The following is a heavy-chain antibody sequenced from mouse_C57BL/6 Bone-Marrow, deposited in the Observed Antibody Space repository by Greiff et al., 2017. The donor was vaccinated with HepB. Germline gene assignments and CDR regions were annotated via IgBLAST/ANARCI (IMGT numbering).Heavy chain of an antibody. J-gene: IGHJ4*01. CDR3: AIDDYDGVYYAMDY. D-gene: IGHD2-4*01. CDR1: GYTFTDYY. V-gene: IGHV1-26*01. Sequence: EVQLQQSGPELVKPGASVKISCKASGYTFTDYYMNWVKQSHGKSLEWIGDINPNNGGTSYNQKFKGKATLTVDKSSSTAYMELRSLTSEDSAVYYCAIDDYDGVYYAMDYWGQGTSVTVSS. CDR2: INPNNGGT.